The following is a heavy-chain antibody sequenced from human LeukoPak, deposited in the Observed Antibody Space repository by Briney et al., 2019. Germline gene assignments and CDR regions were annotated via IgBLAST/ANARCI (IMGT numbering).Heavy chain of an antibody. J-gene: IGHJ4*02. Sequence: PGGSLRLSCAASGFTVSSNYMNWVRQAPGKGLEWVSVIYSGGSTYYADSVRGRFTISRGNSKNTLFLQMNSLRAEDTAEYYCARGDDYGGAWYYFDYWGQGTLVTVSS. V-gene: IGHV3-53*01. CDR1: GFTVSSNY. D-gene: IGHD4-23*01. CDR2: IYSGGST. CDR3: ARGDDYGGAWYYFDY.